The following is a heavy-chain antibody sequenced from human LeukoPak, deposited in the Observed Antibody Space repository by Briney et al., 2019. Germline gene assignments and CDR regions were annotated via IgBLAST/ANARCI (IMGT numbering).Heavy chain of an antibody. CDR1: GFPFSSYA. V-gene: IGHV3-23*01. J-gene: IGHJ4*02. CDR3: AKDEGKIRYKGDY. CDR2: ISGSGGST. D-gene: IGHD1-14*01. Sequence: GGSLRLSCEASGFPFSSYAMSWVRQAPGKGLEWVSAISGSGGSTYYADSVKGRFTISRDNSKNTLYLQMNSLRAEDTAVYYCAKDEGKIRYKGDYWGQGTLVTVSS.